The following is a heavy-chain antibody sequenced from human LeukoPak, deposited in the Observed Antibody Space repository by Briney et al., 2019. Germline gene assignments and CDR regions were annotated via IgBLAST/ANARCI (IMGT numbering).Heavy chain of an antibody. V-gene: IGHV3-53*01. J-gene: IGHJ4*02. CDR2: IYGGGST. Sequence: GGSLRLSCVDSVVTVSSNYMNWVRQAPGKGLEWVSVIYGGGSTYYADSVKGRFTISRDNSKNTLYLQMNSLRAEDTAVYYCARSPWSGYSYYFDYWGQGTLVTVSS. CDR3: ARSPWSGYSYYFDY. CDR1: VVTVSSNY. D-gene: IGHD3-3*01.